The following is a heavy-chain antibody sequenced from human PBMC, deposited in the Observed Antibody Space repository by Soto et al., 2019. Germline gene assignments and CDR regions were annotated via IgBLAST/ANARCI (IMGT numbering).Heavy chain of an antibody. D-gene: IGHD5-12*01. CDR3: ARLRPIVATIRGYYYGMDV. CDR1: GGSFSGYY. J-gene: IGHJ6*02. CDR2: INHSGST. V-gene: IGHV4-34*01. Sequence: QVQLQQWGAGLLKPSETLSLTCAVYGGSFSGYYWSWIRQPPGQGLEWIGEINHSGSTNYNPSLKSRVTISVDTSKNQFSLKLSSVTAADTAVYYCARLRPIVATIRGYYYGMDVWGQGTTVTVSS.